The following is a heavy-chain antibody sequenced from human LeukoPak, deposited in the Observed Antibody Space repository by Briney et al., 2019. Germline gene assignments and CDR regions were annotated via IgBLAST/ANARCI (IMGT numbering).Heavy chain of an antibody. J-gene: IGHJ5*02. CDR1: GYTFTGYY. D-gene: IGHD2/OR15-2a*01. V-gene: IGHV1-2*02. CDR2: INPNSGGT. CDR3: ARGRSGLLRPSTTYAT. Sequence: GSVKVSCKASGYTFTGYYMHWVRQAPGQGLEWMGWINPNSGGTNYAQKFQGRVAMTRDTSISTAYMELSRLRSDDTAVYYCARGRSGLLRPSTTYATWGQGTLVTVSS.